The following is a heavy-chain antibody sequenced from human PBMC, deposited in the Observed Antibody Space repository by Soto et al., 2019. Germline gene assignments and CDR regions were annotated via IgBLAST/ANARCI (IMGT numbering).Heavy chain of an antibody. CDR1: GGSISSYY. CDR2: IYYSGST. V-gene: IGHV4-59*01. D-gene: IGHD6-13*01. CDR3: ARGGLVSAGTLDY. J-gene: IGHJ4*02. Sequence: QVQLQESGPGLVKPSETLSLTCAVSGGSISSYYWSWVRQPPGQGLEWIGYIYYSGSTNYNPSLESRGAKLGDTSKNQFSLKLNSVTAADTAVDYCARGGLVSAGTLDYWGQGTLVTVSS.